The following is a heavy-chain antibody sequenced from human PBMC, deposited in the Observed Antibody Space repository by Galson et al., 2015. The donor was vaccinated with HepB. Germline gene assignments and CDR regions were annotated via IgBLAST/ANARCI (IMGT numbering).Heavy chain of an antibody. CDR3: AVDWGGIMVRGVTNFDY. V-gene: IGHV1-46*04. CDR1: GYTFTSYY. Sequence: SVKVSCKASGYTFTSYYMHWVRQAPGQGLEWMGIINPSGGSTSYAQKLQGRVTMTRDTSTSTVYIELSSLRSEDTAVYYCAVDWGGIMVRGVTNFDYWGPGTLVTVSS. D-gene: IGHD3-10*01. CDR2: INPSGGST. J-gene: IGHJ4*02.